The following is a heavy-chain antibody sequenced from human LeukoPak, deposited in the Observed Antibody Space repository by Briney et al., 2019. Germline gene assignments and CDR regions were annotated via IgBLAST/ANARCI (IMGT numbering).Heavy chain of an antibody. CDR2: ISYDGSNK. CDR1: GFTFSSYA. CDR3: ARASPNNYDYYYYGMDV. V-gene: IGHV3-30-3*01. Sequence: GGSLRLSCAASGFTFSSYAMHWVRQAPGKGLEWVAVISYDGSNKYYADSVKGRFTISRDNSKNTPYLQMNSLSAEDTGVYYSARASPNNYDYYYYGMDVWGQGNTVTVSS. J-gene: IGHJ6*02. D-gene: IGHD4-11*01.